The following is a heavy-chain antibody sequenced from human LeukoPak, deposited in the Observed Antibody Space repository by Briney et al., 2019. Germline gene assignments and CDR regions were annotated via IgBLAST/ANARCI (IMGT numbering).Heavy chain of an antibody. V-gene: IGHV3-21*01. CDR2: ISSSSTYI. D-gene: IGHD4-17*01. Sequence: GGSLRLSCAASGFIFSSYNINWVRQAPGKGLEWVSSISSSSTYIYYADSVKGRFTISRDNAKNSVYLQMISLRVEDTAVYYCARHPYGVLDYWGQGTLVTVSS. CDR1: GFIFSSYN. J-gene: IGHJ4*02. CDR3: ARHPYGVLDY.